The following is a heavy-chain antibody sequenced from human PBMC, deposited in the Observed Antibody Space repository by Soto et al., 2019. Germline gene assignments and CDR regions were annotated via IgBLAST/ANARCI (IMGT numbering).Heavy chain of an antibody. Sequence: PSETLSLTCTVSGGSISSSTYYWAWIRQHPGKGLEWIGTIYFSGSTYYNPSLKSRLTISVDTSKNQFSLKLSSVTAADTAVYYCARGPRYFDYWGQGTLVTVSS. CDR2: IYFSGST. V-gene: IGHV4-31*03. CDR1: GGSISSSTYY. CDR3: ARGPRYFDY. J-gene: IGHJ4*02.